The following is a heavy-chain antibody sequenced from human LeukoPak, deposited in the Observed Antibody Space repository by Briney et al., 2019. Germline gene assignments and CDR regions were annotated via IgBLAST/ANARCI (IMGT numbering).Heavy chain of an antibody. CDR2: IGTAGDT. J-gene: IGHJ2*01. V-gene: IGHV3-13*01. CDR1: GFTFSSYG. Sequence: GGSLRLSCAASGFTFSSYGMHWVRHATGKGLEWVSAIGTAGDTYYPGSVKGRFTISRENAKNSLCLQMNSLRAGDTAVYYCARVQGLDFRWYFDLWGRGTLVTVSS. CDR3: ARVQGLDFRWYFDL.